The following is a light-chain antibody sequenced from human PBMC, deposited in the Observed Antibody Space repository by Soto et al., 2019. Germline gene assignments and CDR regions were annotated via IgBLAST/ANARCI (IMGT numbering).Light chain of an antibody. J-gene: IGKJ1*01. CDR1: QSISSW. V-gene: IGKV1-5*03. Sequence: DIQMTQSPSTLSSSVGDRVTITCRASQSISSWFAWYQQKPGKAPKLLIYKASSLESGVHSRFSGSGSRTEFTTTIRSLHPDDLASYYRQQYNSFPTFGQGTKVEIK. CDR2: KAS. CDR3: QQYNSFPT.